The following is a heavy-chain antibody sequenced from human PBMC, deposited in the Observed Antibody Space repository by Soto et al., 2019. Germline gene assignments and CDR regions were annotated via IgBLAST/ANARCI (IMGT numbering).Heavy chain of an antibody. D-gene: IGHD6-13*01. Sequence: SQTLSLTCAISGDSVSSNSAAWNWIRRSPSRGLEWLGRTYYRSKWYNDYAVSVKSRITINPDTSKNQFSLQLNSVTPEDTAVYYCARGAYSSSWPDHYGMDVWGQGTTVTVSS. CDR2: TYYRSKWYN. V-gene: IGHV6-1*01. J-gene: IGHJ6*02. CDR3: ARGAYSSSWPDHYGMDV. CDR1: GDSVSSNSAA.